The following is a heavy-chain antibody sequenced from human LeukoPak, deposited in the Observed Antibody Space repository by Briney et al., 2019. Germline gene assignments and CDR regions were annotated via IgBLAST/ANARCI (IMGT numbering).Heavy chain of an antibody. Sequence: GASVKLTCKASGYTFTGYYMHWVRQAPGKGLEWMGWINPNSGGTNYAEKVQGRVTMTRDTAISPAYMELSRLRSDDTAVYSCARPPLIDYTGRDWFDPWGQGTLVTVSS. V-gene: IGHV1-2*02. CDR2: INPNSGGT. CDR1: GYTFTGYY. J-gene: IGHJ5*02. D-gene: IGHD4-11*01. CDR3: ARPPLIDYTGRDWFDP.